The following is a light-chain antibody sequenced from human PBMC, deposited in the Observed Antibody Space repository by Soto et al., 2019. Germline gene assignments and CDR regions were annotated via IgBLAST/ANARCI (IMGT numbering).Light chain of an antibody. CDR2: YAS. Sequence: EIMMTQSPVTLSVSPGERATLSCRASQSVSNNLAWYQQKPGQAPRLLIYYASTRATGIPARFSGSGSGTEFTLTISRLPSEDFALYYCQQYNDWPPITFGQGTRLEIK. V-gene: IGKV3-15*01. CDR1: QSVSNN. J-gene: IGKJ5*01. CDR3: QQYNDWPPIT.